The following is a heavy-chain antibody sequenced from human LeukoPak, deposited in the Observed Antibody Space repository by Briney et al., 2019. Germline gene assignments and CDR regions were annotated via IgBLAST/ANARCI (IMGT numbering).Heavy chain of an antibody. CDR1: GASISSTSYS. V-gene: IGHV4-39*07. J-gene: IGHJ4*02. CDR2: ISYSGTT. D-gene: IGHD3-10*01. CDR3: ARIGVRSVIIFGVFDY. Sequence: IPSETLSITCSVSGASISSTSYSWGWIRRPPRKGLEWIGSISYSGTTFYSPSLESRVTISADTSKNQFSLKLSSVTATDTAVYYCARIGVRSVIIFGVFDYWGQGIRVTVSS.